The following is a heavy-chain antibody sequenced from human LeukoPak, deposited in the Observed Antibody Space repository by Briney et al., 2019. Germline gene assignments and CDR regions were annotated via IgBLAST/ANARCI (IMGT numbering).Heavy chain of an antibody. CDR1: GFTFDDYA. CDR3: AKDRYTRYKSIAAAGTFDC. CDR2: ISWNSGSI. J-gene: IGHJ4*02. D-gene: IGHD6-13*01. V-gene: IGHV3-9*01. Sequence: PGGSLRLSCAASGFTFDDYAMHWVRQAPGKGLEWVSGISWNSGSIGYADSVKGRFTISRDNAKNSLYLQMNGLRAEDTALYYCAKDRYTRYKSIAAAGTFDCWGQGTLVTVSS.